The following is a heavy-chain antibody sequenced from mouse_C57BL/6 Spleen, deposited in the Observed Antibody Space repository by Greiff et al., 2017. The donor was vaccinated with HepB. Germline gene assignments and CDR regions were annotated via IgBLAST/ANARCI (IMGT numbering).Heavy chain of an antibody. CDR2: IDPENGDT. J-gene: IGHJ4*01. D-gene: IGHD3-3*01. V-gene: IGHV14-4*01. CDR1: GFNIKDDY. Sequence: EVQLQQSGAELVRPGASVKLSCTASGFNIKDDYMHWVKQRPEQGLEWIGWIDPENGDTEYASKFQGKATITADISSNTAYLQLSSLTSEDTAVYYCTGDLGAMDYWGQGTSVTVSS. CDR3: TGDLGAMDY.